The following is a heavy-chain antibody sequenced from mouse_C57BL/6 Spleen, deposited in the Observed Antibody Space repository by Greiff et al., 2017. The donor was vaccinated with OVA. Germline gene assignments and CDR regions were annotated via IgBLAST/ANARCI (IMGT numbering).Heavy chain of an antibody. J-gene: IGHJ2*01. V-gene: IGHV1-53*01. CDR2: INPSNGGT. CDR1: GYTFTSYW. CDR3: ARPFITTVVAFDY. D-gene: IGHD1-1*01. Sequence: QVQLQQPGTELVKPGASVKLSCKASGYTFTSYWMHWVKQRPGQGLEWIGNINPSNGGTNYNEKFKSKATLTVDKSSSTAYLQLSSLTSEDSAVYYCARPFITTVVAFDYWGQGTTLTVSS.